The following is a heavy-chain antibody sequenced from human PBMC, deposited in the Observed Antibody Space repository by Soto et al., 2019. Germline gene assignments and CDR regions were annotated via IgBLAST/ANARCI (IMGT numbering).Heavy chain of an antibody. D-gene: IGHD7-27*01. J-gene: IGHJ1*01. CDR2: INHSGVT. Sequence: PPGKRLEWIGEINHSGVTKYNPSLKSRVTISVDTSKNQFFLNLRSVTAADTAVYYCARDWGGTPEHFQHWGQGTLVTVSS. CDR3: ARDWGGTPEHFQH. V-gene: IGHV4-34*01.